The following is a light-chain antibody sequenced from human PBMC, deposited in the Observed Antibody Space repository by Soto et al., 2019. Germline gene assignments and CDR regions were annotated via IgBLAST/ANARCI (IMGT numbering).Light chain of an antibody. CDR2: EVS. CDR3: SSYTSGSTQVV. Sequence: QTVVTQPASVSGSPGQSITISCAGTSSDVGGYKYVSWYQHHPGKAPKLLIYEVSNRPSGVSNRFSGSKSGNTASLTISGLQAEDEADYYCSSYTSGSTQVVFGGGTKLTVL. J-gene: IGLJ2*01. CDR1: SSDVGGYKY. V-gene: IGLV2-14*01.